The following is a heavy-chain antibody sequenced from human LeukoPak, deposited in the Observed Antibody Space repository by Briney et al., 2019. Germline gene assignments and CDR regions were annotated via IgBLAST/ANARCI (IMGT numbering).Heavy chain of an antibody. D-gene: IGHD6-13*01. CDR2: IYSGGST. V-gene: IGHV3-53*01. CDR1: GFTVSSNY. J-gene: IGHJ6*03. CDR3: ARTTEAHSWQTRYYSYYMDV. Sequence: GGSLRLSCAASGFTVSSNYMSWVRQAPGKGLEWVSVIYSGGSTYYADSVKGRFTISRDNSKNTLYLQMNSLRAEDTAVYYCARTTEAHSWQTRYYSYYMDVWGKGTTVTVSS.